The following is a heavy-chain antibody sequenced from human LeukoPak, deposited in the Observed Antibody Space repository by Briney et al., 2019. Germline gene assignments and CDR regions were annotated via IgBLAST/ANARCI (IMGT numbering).Heavy chain of an antibody. D-gene: IGHD2-2*01. CDR1: GLTVSSNY. V-gene: IGHV3-53*05. CDR3: ARSDIVVTGRWFFDL. J-gene: IGHJ2*01. CDR2: IYSDNSGGST. Sequence: GGSLRLSCVASGLTVSSNYMTWVRQAPGKGLEWVSVIYSDNSGGSTYYADSVKGRFTTSRDNSKNTLYLQMNSLRAEDTAVYYCARSDIVVTGRWFFDLWGRGTLVTVSS.